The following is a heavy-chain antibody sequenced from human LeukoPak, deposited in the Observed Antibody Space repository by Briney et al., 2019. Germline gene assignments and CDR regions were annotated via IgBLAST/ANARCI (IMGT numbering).Heavy chain of an antibody. CDR1: GYTFTGYY. CDR3: ARVGCSGGSCYDLGYDY. V-gene: IGHV1-2*02. D-gene: IGHD2-15*01. CDR2: INPNSGGT. Sequence: ASVKVSCKASGYTFTGYYMHWVRQAPGQGLEWMGWINPNSGGTNYAQKFRGRVTMTRDTSISTAYMELSRLRSDDTAVYYCARVGCSGGSCYDLGYDYWGQGTLVTVSS. J-gene: IGHJ4*02.